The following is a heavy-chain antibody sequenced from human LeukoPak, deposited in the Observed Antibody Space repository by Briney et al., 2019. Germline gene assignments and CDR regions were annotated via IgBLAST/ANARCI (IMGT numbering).Heavy chain of an antibody. CDR1: GFSVRDSY. D-gene: IGHD3-10*01. J-gene: IGHJ4*02. CDR3: GRHAYGGSPPLQ. CDR2: IYVSGTT. Sequence: PGGSLRLSCAASGFSVRDSYISWVRQAPGKRLEWLAFIYVSGTTFYAASVKGRFTISRDNSKNTVYIQMNSLGAEDTALYYCGRHAYGGSPPLQWGQGTLVTVSS. V-gene: IGHV3-53*01.